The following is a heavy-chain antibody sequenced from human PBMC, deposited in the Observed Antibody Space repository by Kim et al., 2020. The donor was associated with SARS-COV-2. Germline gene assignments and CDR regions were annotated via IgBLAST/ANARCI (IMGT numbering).Heavy chain of an antibody. Sequence: GGSLRLSCAASGFTFSSYWMSWVRQAPGKGLEWVANIKQDGSEKYYVDSVKGRFTISRDNAKNSLYLQMNSLRAEDTAVYYCARDHLYSGYENYYYYGMDVWGQGTTVTVSS. CDR3: ARDHLYSGYENYYYYGMDV. CDR1: GFTFSSYW. CDR2: IKQDGSEK. D-gene: IGHD5-12*01. J-gene: IGHJ6*02. V-gene: IGHV3-7*03.